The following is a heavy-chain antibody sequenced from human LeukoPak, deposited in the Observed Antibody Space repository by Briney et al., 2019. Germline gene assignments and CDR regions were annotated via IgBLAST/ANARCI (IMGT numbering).Heavy chain of an antibody. CDR2: IHYSGST. J-gene: IGHJ4*01. V-gene: IGHV4-34*01. Sequence: SETLSLTCAVYGGSFSGYYWSWIRQPPGKGLEWIGTIHYSGSTNYNQSLKSRVTISVDTSKNQFSLKLNSVTAADTAVFYCARHQYGLGLGYWGQGTLVTVSS. CDR1: GGSFSGYY. D-gene: IGHD3-10*01. CDR3: ARHQYGLGLGY.